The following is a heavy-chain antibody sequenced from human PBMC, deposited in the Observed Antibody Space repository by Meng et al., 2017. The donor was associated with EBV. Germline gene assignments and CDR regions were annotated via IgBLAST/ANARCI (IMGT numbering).Heavy chain of an antibody. D-gene: IGHD6-13*01. CDR3: ARDEAAAGRPLGY. J-gene: IGHJ4*02. CDR2: INPNSGGT. CDR1: GYTFTGYY. V-gene: IGHV1-2*04. Sequence: QVQLVQSGAEVTKPGASVKVSCKASGYTFTGYYMHWVRQAPGQGLEWMGWINPNSGGTNYAQKFQGWVTMTRDTSISTAYMELSRLRSDDTAVYYCARDEAAAGRPLGYWGQGTLVTVAS.